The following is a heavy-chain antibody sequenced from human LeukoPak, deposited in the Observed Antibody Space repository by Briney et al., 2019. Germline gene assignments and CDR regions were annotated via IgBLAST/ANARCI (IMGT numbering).Heavy chain of an antibody. CDR3: ATVVVTAPGEDYFDY. J-gene: IGHJ4*02. Sequence: ASVTVSCKVSGYTLTELSMHWVRQAPGKGREWMGGFDPEDGETIYAQKFQGRVTMTEDTSTDTAYMELSSLRSEDTAVYYCATVVVTAPGEDYFDYWGQGTLVTVSS. CDR2: FDPEDGET. D-gene: IGHD2-21*02. CDR1: GYTLTELS. V-gene: IGHV1-24*01.